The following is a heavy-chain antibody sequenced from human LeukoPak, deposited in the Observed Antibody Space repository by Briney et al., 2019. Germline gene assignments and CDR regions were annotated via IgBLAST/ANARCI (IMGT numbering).Heavy chain of an antibody. V-gene: IGHV3-23*01. CDR2: ISGSGGST. D-gene: IGHD3-3*01. J-gene: IGHJ4*02. CDR1: GFSFSSYA. CDR3: AKGALYDFWSGYQGY. Sequence: GGSLRLSCTASGFSFSSYAMSWVRQAPGKGLEWVSTISGSGGSTYYADSVKGRFTISRDNSKNTLYLQMNSLRAEDTAVYYCAKGALYDFWSGYQGYWGQGTLVTVSS.